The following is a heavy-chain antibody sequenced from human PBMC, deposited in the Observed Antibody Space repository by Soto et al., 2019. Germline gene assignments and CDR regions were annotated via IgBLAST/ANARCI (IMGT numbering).Heavy chain of an antibody. CDR3: ARTYCSSTSCYYDY. V-gene: IGHV4-59*08. D-gene: IGHD2-2*01. CDR1: GGSISSYY. J-gene: IGHJ4*02. Sequence: SETLSLTCTVSGGSISSYYWSWIRQPPGKGLEWIGYIYYSGSTNYNPSLKSRVTTSVDTSKNQFSLKLSSVTAADTAVYYCARTYCSSTSCYYDYWGQGTLVTVSS. CDR2: IYYSGST.